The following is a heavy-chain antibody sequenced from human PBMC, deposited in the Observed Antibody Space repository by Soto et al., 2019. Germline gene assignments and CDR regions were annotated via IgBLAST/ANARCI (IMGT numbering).Heavy chain of an antibody. CDR1: GCTFSSYG. V-gene: IGHV1-18*01. J-gene: IGHJ4*02. Sequence: GASVKVSCKASGCTFSSYGITWVRQAPGQGLEWMGWISAYNGNTNYAQKLQGRVTMTTDTSTSTAYMELRSLRSDDTAVYYCARDAGRTLPWDYWGQGTLVTVSS. CDR2: ISAYNGNT. D-gene: IGHD2-15*01. CDR3: ARDAGRTLPWDY.